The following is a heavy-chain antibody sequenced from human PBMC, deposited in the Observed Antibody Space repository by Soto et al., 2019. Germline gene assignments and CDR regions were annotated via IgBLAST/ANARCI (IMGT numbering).Heavy chain of an antibody. D-gene: IGHD2-21*02. J-gene: IGHJ4*02. CDR1: GFSFRDHS. Sequence: VQLMESGGGLVYPGASLRLSCETSGFSFRDHSMNWVRQAPGKGLQWVSYISSTGDDIHYADSVKGRFTVSRDNAKNALFLQMNSLRDDDSAIYYCARLPKGSVVTGWGQRTLVTVSS. CDR3: ARLPKGSVVTG. CDR2: ISSTGDDI. V-gene: IGHV3-48*02.